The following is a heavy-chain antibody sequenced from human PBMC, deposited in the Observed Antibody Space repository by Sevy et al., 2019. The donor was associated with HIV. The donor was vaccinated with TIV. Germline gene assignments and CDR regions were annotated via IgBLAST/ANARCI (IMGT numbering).Heavy chain of an antibody. Sequence: GGSLRLSCAASGFTFSSYSMNWVRQAPGKGLEWVSYISSSSSTIYYEDSVKGRFTISRDNDKNSLYLQMNSLRDEDTAVYYCARGTSIYYYGSGSLFDYWGQGTLVTVSS. CDR3: ARGTSIYYYGSGSLFDY. D-gene: IGHD3-10*01. V-gene: IGHV3-48*02. CDR2: ISSSSSTI. J-gene: IGHJ4*02. CDR1: GFTFSSYS.